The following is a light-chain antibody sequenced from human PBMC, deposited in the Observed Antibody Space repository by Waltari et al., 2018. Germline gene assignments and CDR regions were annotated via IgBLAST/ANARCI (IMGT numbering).Light chain of an antibody. CDR1: QSVLYSANNKNS. V-gene: IGKV4-1*01. J-gene: IGKJ4*01. CDR3: QQYDASPLT. CDR2: WAS. Sequence: DIVMTQSPDSLAVSLGERATINCKSSQSVLYSANNKNSLAWYQQKSGQPPKLLIYWASTRASGVPDRFSGSGSGTDFTLTISNLQPEDVAVYYCQQYDASPLTFGGGTKVEI.